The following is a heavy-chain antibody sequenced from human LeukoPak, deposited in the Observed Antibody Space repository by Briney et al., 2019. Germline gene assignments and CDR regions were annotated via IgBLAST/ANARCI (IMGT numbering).Heavy chain of an antibody. CDR1: GYTFSRYS. J-gene: IGHJ4*02. V-gene: IGHV3-21*01. CDR2: ISSSSSYI. CDR3: ARLNYGSGTYSAWDY. Sequence: GGSLRLSCAASGYTFSRYSMNWVRDAPGGGGEWVSPISSSSSYIYYAASVNGRSTISRDNAKNSLYLQMNSLRAEDTAVYYCARLNYGSGTYSAWDYWGQGTLVTVSS. D-gene: IGHD3-10*01.